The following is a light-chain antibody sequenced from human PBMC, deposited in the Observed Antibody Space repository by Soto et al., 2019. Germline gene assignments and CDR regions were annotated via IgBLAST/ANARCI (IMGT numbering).Light chain of an antibody. J-gene: IGLJ2*01. CDR1: SSDVGGYDF. Sequence: QSALTQPASVSGSPGQSITISCTGTSSDVGGYDFVSWYQQHPGKGPKLIIYAVSHRPSGVSSRFSGSKFGNTASLTISGLQAEDEADYYCSSYTGTSTYVVFGGGTQLTVL. CDR2: AVS. CDR3: SSYTGTSTYVV. V-gene: IGLV2-14*03.